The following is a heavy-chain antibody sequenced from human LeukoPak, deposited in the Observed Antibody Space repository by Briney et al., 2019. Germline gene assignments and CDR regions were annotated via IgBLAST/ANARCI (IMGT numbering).Heavy chain of an antibody. V-gene: IGHV7-4-1*02. Sequence: ASVKVSCKASGYTFTSYAMNWVRQAPGQGPEWMGWINTNTGNPTYAQGFTGRFVFSLDTSVSTAYLQISSLKAEDTAVYYCATLDIVVVPAAIPARDNWFDPWGQGTLVTVSS. J-gene: IGHJ5*02. CDR3: ATLDIVVVPAAIPARDNWFDP. CDR2: INTNTGNP. CDR1: GYTFTSYA. D-gene: IGHD2-2*02.